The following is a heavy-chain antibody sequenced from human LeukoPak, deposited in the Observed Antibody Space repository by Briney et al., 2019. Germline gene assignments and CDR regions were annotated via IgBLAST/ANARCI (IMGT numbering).Heavy chain of an antibody. CDR3: AGDQDYYDSSGYYLYDLNSAEYFQH. CDR1: GYTFTSYG. D-gene: IGHD3-22*01. J-gene: IGHJ1*01. CDR2: ISAYNGNT. V-gene: IGHV1-18*01. Sequence: ASVKVSCKASGYTFTSYGISWVRQAPGQGLEWMGWISAYNGNTNYAQKLQGRVTMTTDTSTSTAYMELRSLRSDDTAVYYCAGDQDYYDSSGYYLYDLNSAEYFQHWGQGTLVTVSS.